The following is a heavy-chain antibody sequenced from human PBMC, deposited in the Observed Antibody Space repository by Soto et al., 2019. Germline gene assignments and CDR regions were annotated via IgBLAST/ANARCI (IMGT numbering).Heavy chain of an antibody. J-gene: IGHJ6*02. V-gene: IGHV1-18*01. CDR1: GYSFTTYG. CDR3: AREGPAPYYYYYGMDV. CDR2: ISGYNGNT. Sequence: ASVKVSCKTSGYSFTTYGISWVRQAPGQGLEWMGWISGYNGNTHYAQKFQGRVSMTTDTSTSTAYMELRSLRSDDTAVYYCAREGPAPYYYYYGMDVWGQGTTVTVSS.